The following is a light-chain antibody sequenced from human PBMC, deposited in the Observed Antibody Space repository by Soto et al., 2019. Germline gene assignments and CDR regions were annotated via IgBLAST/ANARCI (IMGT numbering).Light chain of an antibody. Sequence: EIVLTQSPATLSLSPGERASLSCRASQSISVYLAWYQQKPGQAPRLLIYDASNRATGIPARFSGSGSGIYFTLTISSLEPEDFAVYYCHQRTKLPPSFGGGIKVEI. CDR2: DAS. CDR1: QSISVY. J-gene: IGKJ4*02. CDR3: HQRTKLPPS. V-gene: IGKV3-11*01.